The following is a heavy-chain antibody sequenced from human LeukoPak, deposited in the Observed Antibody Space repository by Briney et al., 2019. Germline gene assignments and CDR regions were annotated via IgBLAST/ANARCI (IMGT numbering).Heavy chain of an antibody. CDR2: IYRDGST. CDR1: GLPVSCNY. D-gene: IGHD6-19*01. Sequence: GGSLTLSCAASGLPVSCNYMSWVREAPGKGLEGVSIIYRDGSTYYADSVKGRFTISRGNAKNSLYLQMNSPRAEDTAVYYCETLAVAGTSDFDYWGQGTLVTVSS. V-gene: IGHV3-53*01. CDR3: ETLAVAGTSDFDY. J-gene: IGHJ4*02.